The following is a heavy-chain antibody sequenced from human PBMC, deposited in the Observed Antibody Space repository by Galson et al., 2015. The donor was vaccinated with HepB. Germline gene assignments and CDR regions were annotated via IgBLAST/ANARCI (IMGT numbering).Heavy chain of an antibody. CDR2: INPNSGGT. D-gene: IGHD1-7*01. Sequence: SVKVSCKASGYTFTGYYMHWVRQAPGQGLEWMGRINPNSGGTNYAQKFQGRVTMTRDTSISTAYMELSRLRSDDTAVYYCARDLRITGTTNWFDPWGQGTLVTVSS. CDR1: GYTFTGYY. J-gene: IGHJ5*02. CDR3: ARDLRITGTTNWFDP. V-gene: IGHV1-2*06.